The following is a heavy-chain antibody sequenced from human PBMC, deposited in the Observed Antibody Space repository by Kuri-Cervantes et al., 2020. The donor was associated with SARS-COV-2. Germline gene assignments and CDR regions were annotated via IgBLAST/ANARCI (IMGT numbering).Heavy chain of an antibody. V-gene: IGHV3-7*01. CDR3: AIGGNYWHA. J-gene: IGHJ5*02. D-gene: IGHD1-1*01. CDR2: IGQDGSVK. CDR1: GFTFSTSW. Sequence: GWSLRLSCAASGFTFSTSWMSWVRQAPGKGLEWVANIGQDGSVKYYVDSAKGRFTISRDNAKNSLYLQMNSLRTDDMAVYYCAIGGNYWHAWGQGTLVTVSS.